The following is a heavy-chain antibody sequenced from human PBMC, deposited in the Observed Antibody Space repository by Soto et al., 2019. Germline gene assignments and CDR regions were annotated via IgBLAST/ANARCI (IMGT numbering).Heavy chain of an antibody. Sequence: QVQLVESGGGVVQPGRSLRLSCAASGFTFSSYAMHWVRQAPGKGLEWVAVISYDGSNKYYADSVKGRFTISRDNSKNTLYLKMNSLRAEDTAVYYCASDQSPAYSWAFDYWGQGTLVTVSS. V-gene: IGHV3-30-3*01. J-gene: IGHJ4*02. CDR3: ASDQSPAYSWAFDY. D-gene: IGHD4-4*01. CDR1: GFTFSSYA. CDR2: ISYDGSNK.